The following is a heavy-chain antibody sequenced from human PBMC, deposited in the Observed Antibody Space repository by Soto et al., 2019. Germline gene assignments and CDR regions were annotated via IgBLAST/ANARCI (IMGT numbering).Heavy chain of an antibody. CDR2: IIPILGIA. CDR3: ARGYYNGSGGGSFDY. D-gene: IGHD3-10*01. J-gene: IGHJ4*02. V-gene: IGHV1-69*02. CDR1: GGTFSSYT. Sequence: QVQLVQSGAEVKKPGSSVKVSCKASGGTFSSYTISWVRQAPGQGLEWMGRIIPILGIANYAQKFQGRVKISSDKSRSADDLVLRSARSEDTAGYYCARGYYNGSGGGSFDYWGQGTLVTVSS.